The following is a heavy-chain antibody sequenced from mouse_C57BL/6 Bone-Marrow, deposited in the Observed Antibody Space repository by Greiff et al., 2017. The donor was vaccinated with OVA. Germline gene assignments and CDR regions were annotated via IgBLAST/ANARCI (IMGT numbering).Heavy chain of an antibody. CDR1: GYTFTSYW. D-gene: IGHD2-1*01. CDR3: ARNGNPAWFAY. CDR2: IDPSASYT. Sequence: QVQLQQPGAELVMPGASVKLSCKASGYTFTSYWMHWVKQRPGQGLEWIGEIDPSASYTNYNQKFKGTSTLTVDKSSSTAYMQLSSLTSEDSAVYDCARNGNPAWFAYWGQGTLVTVSA. V-gene: IGHV1-69*01. J-gene: IGHJ3*01.